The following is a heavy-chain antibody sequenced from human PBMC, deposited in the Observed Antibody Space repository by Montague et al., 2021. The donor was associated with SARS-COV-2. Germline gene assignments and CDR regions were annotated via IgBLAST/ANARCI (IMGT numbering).Heavy chain of an antibody. CDR2: IHHGGST. J-gene: IGHJ6*03. V-gene: IGHV4-34*01. D-gene: IGHD3-10*01. CDR1: GGSFSTYS. CDR3: ARLGDGVVPSPILGVGPYYSYYYMDV. Sequence: SETLSLTCAVHGGSFSTYSWNWIRQPPGKGLEWIGEIHHGGSTNYNPSLKSRVTISADTSKNQFSLKPTSVAVADTAVYYCARLGDGVVPSPILGVGPYYSYYYMDVWGKGTTVTVSS.